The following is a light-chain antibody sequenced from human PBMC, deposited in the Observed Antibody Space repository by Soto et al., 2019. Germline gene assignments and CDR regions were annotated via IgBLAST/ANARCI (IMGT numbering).Light chain of an antibody. CDR3: AAWDDSLNGHG. Sequence: QSALTQPHSASGTPGQRVTISCSGSSSNIGTSSVHWFQQLPGTAPKLLISTTNQRPSGVPERFSGSKSGTSASLAISGLQSEDEADYYFAAWDDSLNGHGFGTGTKLTVL. CDR2: TTN. V-gene: IGLV1-44*01. CDR1: SSNIGTSS. J-gene: IGLJ1*01.